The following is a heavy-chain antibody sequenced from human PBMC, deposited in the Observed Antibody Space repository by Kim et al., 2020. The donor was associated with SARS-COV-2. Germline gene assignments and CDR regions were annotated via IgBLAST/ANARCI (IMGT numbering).Heavy chain of an antibody. CDR3: ARDGLWFGELLPFDY. J-gene: IGHJ4*02. V-gene: IGHV3-11*01. Sequence: DSLKARFTSARDNAKNSLYLQMNSLRAEDTAVYYCARDGLWFGELLPFDYWGQGTLVTVSS. D-gene: IGHD3-10*01.